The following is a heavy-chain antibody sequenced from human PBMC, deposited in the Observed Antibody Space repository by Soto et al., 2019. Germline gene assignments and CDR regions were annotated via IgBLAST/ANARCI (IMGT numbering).Heavy chain of an antibody. J-gene: IGHJ4*02. Sequence: WETLSLTCAFSGDSFTENDLSWIRQAPGKGLEWVGYISYRGSSTYNPALKSRVTMSVDTTNNQYSLKLKSVTAADTAVYYCGRHNPTDNWNYDYWGQRILVTVSS. V-gene: IGHV4-59*08. CDR3: GRHNPTDNWNYDY. CDR2: ISYRGSS. D-gene: IGHD1-7*01. CDR1: GDSFTEND.